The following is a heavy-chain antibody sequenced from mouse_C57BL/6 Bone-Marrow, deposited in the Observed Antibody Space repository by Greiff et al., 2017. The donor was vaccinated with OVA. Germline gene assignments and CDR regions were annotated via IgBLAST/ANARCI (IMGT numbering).Heavy chain of an antibody. CDR2: ISDGGSYT. V-gene: IGHV5-4*01. Sequence: EVKLEESGGGLVKPGGSLKLSCAASGFTFSSYAMSWVRQTPEKRLEWVATISDGGSYTYYPDNVKGRFTISRDNAKNNLYLQMSHLKSEDTAMYYCAREGWFLYAMDYWGQGTSVTVSS. D-gene: IGHD2-3*01. J-gene: IGHJ4*01. CDR1: GFTFSSYA. CDR3: AREGWFLYAMDY.